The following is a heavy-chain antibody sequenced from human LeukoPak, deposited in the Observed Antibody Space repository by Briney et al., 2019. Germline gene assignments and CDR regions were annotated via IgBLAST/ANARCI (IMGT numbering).Heavy chain of an antibody. CDR2: ISYDGRNK. D-gene: IGHD6-13*01. CDR1: GFTFSSYA. V-gene: IGHV3-30*04. CDR3: ARRQPNYGMDV. Sequence: GGSLRLSCAASGFTFSSYAMHWVRQAPGKGLEWVTVISYDGRNKYYADSVKGRFTISRDNSKNTLYLQMNSLRAEDTAVYYCARRQPNYGMDVWGQGTTVTVSS. J-gene: IGHJ6*02.